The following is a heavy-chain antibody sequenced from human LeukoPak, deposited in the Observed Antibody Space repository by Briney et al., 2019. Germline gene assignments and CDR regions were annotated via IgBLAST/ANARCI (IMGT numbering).Heavy chain of an antibody. J-gene: IGHJ4*02. CDR3: ARDITMVRGVRRYYFDY. CDR1: GDSVSSNSAA. D-gene: IGHD3-10*01. CDR2: TYYRSKWYN. V-gene: IGHV6-1*01. Sequence: SQTLSLTCAISGDSVSSNSAAWNWIRQSPSRGLEWLGRTYYRSKWYNDYAVSVKSRITINPDTSKNQFSLQLNSVTPEDTAVYYCARDITMVRGVRRYYFDYWGQGTLVTVSS.